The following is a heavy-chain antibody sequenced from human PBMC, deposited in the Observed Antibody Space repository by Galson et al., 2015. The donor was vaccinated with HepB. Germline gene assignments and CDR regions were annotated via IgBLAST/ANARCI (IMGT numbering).Heavy chain of an antibody. CDR3: ARDPRHIYSSGSQPDDAFDI. Sequence: SVKVSCKASGYTFTSYGISWVRQAPGQGLEWMGWISAYNGNTNYAQKLQGRVTMTTDTSTSTAYMELRSLRSDDTAVYYCARDPRHIYSSGSQPDDAFDICGHGTLVTPSS. CDR2: ISAYNGNT. J-gene: IGHJ3*02. CDR1: GYTFTSYG. D-gene: IGHD6-19*01. V-gene: IGHV1-18*04.